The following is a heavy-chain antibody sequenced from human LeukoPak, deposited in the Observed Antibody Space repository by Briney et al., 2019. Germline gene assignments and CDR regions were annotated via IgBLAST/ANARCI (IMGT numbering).Heavy chain of an antibody. CDR2: INHSGST. Sequence: SETLSLTCAVYGGSFSGYYWSWIRQPPGKGLEWIGEINHSGSTNYNPSLKSRVTISVDTSKNQFSLQLNSVTPEDTAVYYCARVPWASLARPFDYWGQGTLVTVSS. CDR1: GGSFSGYY. D-gene: IGHD3-16*01. J-gene: IGHJ4*02. V-gene: IGHV4-34*01. CDR3: ARVPWASLARPFDY.